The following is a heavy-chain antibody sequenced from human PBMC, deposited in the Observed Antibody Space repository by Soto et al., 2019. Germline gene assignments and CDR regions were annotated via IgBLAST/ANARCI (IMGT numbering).Heavy chain of an antibody. CDR2: INHSRST. D-gene: IGHD4-17*01. J-gene: IGHJ4*02. V-gene: IGHV4-34*01. CDR1: GGSFSDYY. Sequence: SETLSLTCVVYGGSFSDYYWSWIRQSPGKGLEWIGEINHSRSTNYNPSLKSRVTISVDASKHQFSLKLSSVTAADTAVYYCALDMDGEYWDFDYWGQGTVVTVSS. CDR3: ALDMDGEYWDFDY.